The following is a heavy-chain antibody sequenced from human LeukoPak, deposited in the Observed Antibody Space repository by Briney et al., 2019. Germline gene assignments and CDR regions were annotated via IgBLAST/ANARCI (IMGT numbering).Heavy chain of an antibody. Sequence: SSETLSLTCAVYGGSFSGYYWSWIRKPPGKGLEWIGEINHSGSTNYNPSLKSRVTISVDKSKNQFSLNLSSVTAADTAVYYCALGPYANFDYWGQGTLVTVSS. D-gene: IGHD4-17*01. CDR2: INHSGST. J-gene: IGHJ4*02. V-gene: IGHV4-34*01. CDR1: GGSFSGYY. CDR3: ALGPYANFDY.